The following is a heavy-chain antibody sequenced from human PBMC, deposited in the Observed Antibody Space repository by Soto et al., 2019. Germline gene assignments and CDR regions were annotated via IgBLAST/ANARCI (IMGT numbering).Heavy chain of an antibody. CDR1: GYTFTSYG. CDR3: ARGDGPGSWRFDY. J-gene: IGHJ4*02. Sequence: GASVKVSCKTSGYTFTSYGISWVRQAPGQGLEWMGWITTDKGKTTYAQKFQGRVTMTTDTSTSTAYMELSSLRSQDTAVYYCARGDGPGSWRFDYWGQGTLVTVSS. CDR2: ITTDKGKT. D-gene: IGHD3-10*01. V-gene: IGHV1-18*01.